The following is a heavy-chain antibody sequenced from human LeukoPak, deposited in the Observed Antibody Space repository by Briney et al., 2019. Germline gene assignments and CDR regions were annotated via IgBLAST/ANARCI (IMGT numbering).Heavy chain of an antibody. Sequence: SQTLSLTCAVSGSSISSGGYSWSWIRQPPGKGLERIGYIYHSGSTYYNPSLKSRVTISVDRSKNQFSLKLSSVTAADTAVYYCARGSGNAWFDPWGQGTLVTVSS. D-gene: IGHD1-1*01. CDR1: GSSISSGGYS. CDR3: ARGSGNAWFDP. CDR2: IYHSGST. J-gene: IGHJ5*02. V-gene: IGHV4-30-2*01.